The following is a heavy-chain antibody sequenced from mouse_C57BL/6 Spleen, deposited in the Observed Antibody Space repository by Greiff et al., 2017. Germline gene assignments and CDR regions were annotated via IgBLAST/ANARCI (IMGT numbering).Heavy chain of an antibody. D-gene: IGHD1-1*01. J-gene: IGHJ2*01. CDR2: IDPANGNT. CDR3: ALTTVVVFDY. CDR1: GFNIKNTY. V-gene: IGHV14-3*01. Sequence: VQLKESVAELVRPGASVKLSCTASGFNIKNTYMHWVKQRPEQGLEWIGRIDPANGNTKYAPKFQGKATITADTSSNPSDLQLSSLTSADTAIYCCALTTVVVFDYWGQGPTLTVSS.